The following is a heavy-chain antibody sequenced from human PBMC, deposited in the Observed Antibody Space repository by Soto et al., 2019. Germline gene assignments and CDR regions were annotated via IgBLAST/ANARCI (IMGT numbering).Heavy chain of an antibody. CDR1: GFTVSRYG. J-gene: IGHJ6*02. Sequence: XESLSLTFAASGFTVSRYGKHGVRQPPGKGLEWVAVISYDGSNKYYADSVKGRFTISRDNSKNTLYLQMNSLRAEDTAVYYCATNLGYCSGGSCYYYYGMAVWGQGTTVTVS. D-gene: IGHD2-15*01. CDR2: ISYDGSNK. CDR3: ATNLGYCSGGSCYYYYGMAV. V-gene: IGHV3-30*03.